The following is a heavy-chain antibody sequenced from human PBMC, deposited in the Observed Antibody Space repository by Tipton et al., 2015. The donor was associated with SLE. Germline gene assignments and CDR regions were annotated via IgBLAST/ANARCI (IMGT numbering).Heavy chain of an antibody. Sequence: QLVQSGGGVVQPERSLRLSCAASGFTFSSYEMNWVRQAPGKGLEWVSYISSSGSTIYYADSVKGRFTISRDNAKNSLYLQMNSLRAEDTAVYYCAIVRSHTTVKGWYFYLWCLGTLVTVSS. CDR1: GFTFSSYE. D-gene: IGHD4-17*01. CDR2: ISSSGSTI. V-gene: IGHV3-48*03. CDR3: AIVRSHTTVKGWYFYL. J-gene: IGHJ2*01.